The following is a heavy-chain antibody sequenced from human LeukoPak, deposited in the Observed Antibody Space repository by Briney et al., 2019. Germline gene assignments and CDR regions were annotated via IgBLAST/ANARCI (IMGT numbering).Heavy chain of an antibody. J-gene: IGHJ5*02. CDR2: FDPEDGET. CDR3: ATLSPYCSSTSCYPPSWFDP. V-gene: IGHV1-24*01. Sequence: ASVKVSCKVSGYTLTELSMHWVRQAHGKGLEWMGGFDPEDGETIYAQKFQGRVTMTEDTSTDTAYMELSSLRSEDTAVYYCATLSPYCSSTSCYPPSWFDPWGQGTLVTVSS. CDR1: GYTLTELS. D-gene: IGHD2-2*01.